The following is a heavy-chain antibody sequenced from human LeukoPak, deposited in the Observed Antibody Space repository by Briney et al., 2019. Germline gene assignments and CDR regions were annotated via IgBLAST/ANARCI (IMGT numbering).Heavy chain of an antibody. D-gene: IGHD2-21*01. J-gene: IGHJ3*01. CDR2: IKQDGSEK. Sequence: GGSLRLSCAASGYRFSNNWMSWVRQAPGKGLEWVANIKQDGSEKDYVDSVKGRFTISRDNAKSSLYLQMSSLSAEDPAIYYCARARVGDSDAFDVWGQGTVVTVSS. CDR1: GYRFSNNW. V-gene: IGHV3-7*01. CDR3: ARARVGDSDAFDV.